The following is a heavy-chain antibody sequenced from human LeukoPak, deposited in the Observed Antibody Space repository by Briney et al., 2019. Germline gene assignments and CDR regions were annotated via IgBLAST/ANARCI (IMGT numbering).Heavy chain of an antibody. Sequence: GGSLRLSCAASGFTFSTYWMHWVRQAPGKGLVWVSRINTEGSTTDYADSVKGRFTISRDSAKNTLYLQMNSLRAEDTAVYYCAREEYTNGYYFDYWGQGTLVTVSS. CDR3: AREEYTNGYYFDY. CDR2: INTEGSTT. CDR1: GFTFSTYW. J-gene: IGHJ4*02. D-gene: IGHD2/OR15-2a*01. V-gene: IGHV3-74*01.